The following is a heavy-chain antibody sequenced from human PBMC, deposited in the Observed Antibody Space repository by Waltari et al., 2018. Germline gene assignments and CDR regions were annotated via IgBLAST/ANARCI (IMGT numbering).Heavy chain of an antibody. D-gene: IGHD3-3*01. CDR3: ARDLGFWSGVAPYYYYYMDV. J-gene: IGHJ6*03. CDR1: GGSISSYY. CDR2: IYTSGGT. V-gene: IGHV4-4*07. Sequence: QVQLQESGPGLVKPSETLSLTCTVSGGSISSYYWSWIRQPAGKGLEWIGRIYTSGGTNYNPSLKSRVTMSVDTSKNQFSLKLSSVTAADTAVYYCARDLGFWSGVAPYYYYYMDVWGKGTTVTISS.